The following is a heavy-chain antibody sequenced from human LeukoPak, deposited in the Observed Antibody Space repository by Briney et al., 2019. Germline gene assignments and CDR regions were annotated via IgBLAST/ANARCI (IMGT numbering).Heavy chain of an antibody. Sequence: PGGSLRLSCAASGFTFSSYGMNWVRQAPGKGLEWVSYISSNTIHYADSVKGRFTISRDTAKNSLYLQMNSLRAEDTAVYYCTRFDYWGQGTLVTVSS. CDR3: TRFDY. CDR1: GFTFSSYG. CDR2: ISSNTI. V-gene: IGHV3-48*01. J-gene: IGHJ4*02.